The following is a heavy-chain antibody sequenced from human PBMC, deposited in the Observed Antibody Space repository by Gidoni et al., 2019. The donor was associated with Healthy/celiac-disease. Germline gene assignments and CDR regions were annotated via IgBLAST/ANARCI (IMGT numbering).Heavy chain of an antibody. CDR2: IYYSGST. CDR3: ARLRWLQLGYFDY. D-gene: IGHD5-12*01. V-gene: IGHV4-39*01. Sequence: QLQLQESGPGLVKPSETLSLTCTVSGGHISSSSYYWGWIRQPPGKGLEWIGSIYYSGSTYYNPSLKSRVTISVDTSKNQFSLKLSSGTAADTAVYYCARLRWLQLGYFDYWGQGTRVTVSS. CDR1: GGHISSSSYY. J-gene: IGHJ4*02.